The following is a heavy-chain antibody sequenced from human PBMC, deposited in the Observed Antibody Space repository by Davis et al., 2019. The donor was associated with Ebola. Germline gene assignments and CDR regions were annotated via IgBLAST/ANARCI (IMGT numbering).Heavy chain of an antibody. CDR3: ARGYGSYYSFDY. V-gene: IGHV1-3*01. CDR2: INAGNGNT. J-gene: IGHJ4*02. Sequence: ASVKVSCKASGYTFTSYAMHWVRQAPGQRLEWMGWINAGNGNTKYSQKFQDRVTITRDTSASTAYMELSSLRSEDTAVYYCARGYGSYYSFDYWGQGTLVTVSS. D-gene: IGHD1-26*01. CDR1: GYTFTSYA.